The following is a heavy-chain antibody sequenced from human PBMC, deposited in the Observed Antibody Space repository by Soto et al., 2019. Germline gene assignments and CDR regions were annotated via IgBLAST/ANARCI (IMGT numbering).Heavy chain of an antibody. Sequence: GGSLRLSCAASGFTVSSNYMSWVRQAPGKGLEWVSVIYSGGSTYYADSVKGRFTISRGNSKNTLYLQMNSLRAEDTAVYYCARGGSEPDYGMDVWGQGTTVTV. CDR3: ARGGSEPDYGMDV. D-gene: IGHD1-26*01. V-gene: IGHV3-53*01. CDR1: GFTVSSNY. J-gene: IGHJ6*02. CDR2: IYSGGST.